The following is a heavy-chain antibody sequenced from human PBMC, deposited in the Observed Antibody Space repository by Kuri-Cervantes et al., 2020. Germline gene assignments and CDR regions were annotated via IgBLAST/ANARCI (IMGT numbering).Heavy chain of an antibody. CDR1: GGSISSYY. J-gene: IGHJ4*02. CDR3: ARVRSVNNFWSGRYFFDS. D-gene: IGHD3-3*01. Sequence: SETLFLTCTVSGGSISSYYWSWIRQPPGKGLEWIGYIYYSGSTNYNPSLKSRVAISVDTSKNQFSLKLNSVTAADTAVYFCARVRSVNNFWSGRYFFDSWGQGTLVTVSS. V-gene: IGHV4-59*01. CDR2: IYYSGST.